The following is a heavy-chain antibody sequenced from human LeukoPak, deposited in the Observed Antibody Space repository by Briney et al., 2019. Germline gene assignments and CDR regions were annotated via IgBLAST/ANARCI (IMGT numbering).Heavy chain of an antibody. CDR1: GGTFSSYA. CDR3: ARERAGYCSGGSCYLIDY. CDR2: IIPILGIA. J-gene: IGHJ4*02. V-gene: IGHV1-69*04. D-gene: IGHD2-15*01. Sequence: SVKVSCKASGGTFSSYAICWVRQAPGQGLEWMGRIIPILGIANYAQKFQGRVTITADKSTSTAYMELSSLRSEDTAVYYCARERAGYCSGGSCYLIDYWGQGTLVTVSS.